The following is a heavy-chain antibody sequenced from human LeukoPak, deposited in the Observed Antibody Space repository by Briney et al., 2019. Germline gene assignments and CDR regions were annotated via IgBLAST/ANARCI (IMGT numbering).Heavy chain of an antibody. Sequence: PGGSLRLSCAASGFTFSSHAMSWVHQAPGEGLEWVSAISGSGGTTYYADSVKGRFTISRDNSKNTLYLQMSGLRAEDTAVYYCAKATGTFYYFDYWGQGTLVTVSS. J-gene: IGHJ4*02. CDR3: AKATGTFYYFDY. D-gene: IGHD1-1*01. CDR1: GFTFSSHA. V-gene: IGHV3-23*01. CDR2: ISGSGGTT.